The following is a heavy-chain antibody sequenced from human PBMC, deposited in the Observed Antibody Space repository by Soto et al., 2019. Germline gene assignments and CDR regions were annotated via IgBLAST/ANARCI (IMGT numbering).Heavy chain of an antibody. CDR2: IYYSGST. D-gene: IGHD4-17*01. J-gene: IGHJ6*02. V-gene: IGHV4-59*06. CDR1: GGSISTYF. Sequence: PSETLSLTCTVSGGSISTYFWSWIRQPPGKGLEWIGYIYYSGSTYYNPSLKSRVTISVDTSKNQFSLKLSSVTAADTAVYYCARVPFDYGDYRYGMDVWGQGTTVTVSS. CDR3: ARVPFDYGDYRYGMDV.